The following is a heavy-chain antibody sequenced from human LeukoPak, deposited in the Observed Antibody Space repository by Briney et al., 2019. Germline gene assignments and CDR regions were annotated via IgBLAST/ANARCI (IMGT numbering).Heavy chain of an antibody. J-gene: IGHJ2*01. CDR1: GGSISSYY. CDR3: ARDGDYDWYFDL. D-gene: IGHD4-17*01. CDR2: IYYSGST. V-gene: IGHV4-59*01. Sequence: SETLSLTCTVSGGSISSYYWSWIRQPPGKGLEWIGYIYYSGSTNYNPSLKSRTTILLDTSKSQFSLKLNSVTAADTAVYYCARDGDYDWYFDLWGRGTLVTVSS.